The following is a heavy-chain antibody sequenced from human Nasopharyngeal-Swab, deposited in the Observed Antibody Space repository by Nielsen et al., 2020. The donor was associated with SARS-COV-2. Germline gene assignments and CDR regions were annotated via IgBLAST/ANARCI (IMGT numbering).Heavy chain of an antibody. Sequence: SETLSLTCTVSGGSISSTSYYWGWIRQPPGKGLEWIGSMPYSGSTYYTPSLKSRVTISVDTSKNQLSLKVNSVTAVDTAVYYCARHDQSAVAGVFEYWGQGTLVTVSS. CDR1: GGSISSTSYY. V-gene: IGHV4-39*01. CDR3: ARHDQSAVAGVFEY. CDR2: MPYSGST. J-gene: IGHJ4*02. D-gene: IGHD6-19*01.